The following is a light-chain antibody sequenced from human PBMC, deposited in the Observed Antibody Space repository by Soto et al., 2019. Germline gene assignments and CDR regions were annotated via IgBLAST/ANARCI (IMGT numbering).Light chain of an antibody. CDR3: QQYNNWPPDRT. CDR1: QSVSSN. CDR2: GAS. Sequence: EIVMTQSPATLSVSPGERDTLSCMASQSVSSNLAWYQQKPGQAPRLLIYGASTRATGIPARFSGSGSGTEFTLTISSLQSEDFAIYFCQQYNNWPPDRTFGQGTKVEIK. J-gene: IGKJ1*01. V-gene: IGKV3-15*01.